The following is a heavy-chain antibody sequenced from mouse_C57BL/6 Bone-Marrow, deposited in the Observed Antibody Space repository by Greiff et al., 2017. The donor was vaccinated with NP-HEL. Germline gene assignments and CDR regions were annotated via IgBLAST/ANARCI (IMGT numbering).Heavy chain of an antibody. V-gene: IGHV1-58*01. J-gene: IGHJ3*01. CDR3: AQTAGAY. D-gene: IGHD3-2*01. CDR1: GYTFTSYG. Sequence: VQLQQSGAELVRPGSSVKMSCKTSGYTFTSYGINWVKQRPGQGLEWIGYINIGNGYTEYNEKFKGKATLTSDTSSSTAYMQLSSLTSEDSAIYFCAQTAGAYWGQGTRVTVSA. CDR2: INIGNGYT.